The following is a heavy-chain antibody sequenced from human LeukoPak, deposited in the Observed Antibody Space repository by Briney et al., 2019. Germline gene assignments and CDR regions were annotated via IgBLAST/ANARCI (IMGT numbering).Heavy chain of an antibody. J-gene: IGHJ4*02. CDR2: ISGSGGST. D-gene: IGHD3-16*02. V-gene: IGHV3-23*01. CDR1: GFTFSSYA. Sequence: GGSLRLSCAASGFTFSSYAMSWVRQAPGKGLEWVSAISGSGGSTYYADSVKGRFTISRDNSKNTRYLQMNSLTAEYTAVYYWAKGSFSKVIQSAVDYWGQGTLVTVSS. CDR3: AKGSFSKVIQSAVDY.